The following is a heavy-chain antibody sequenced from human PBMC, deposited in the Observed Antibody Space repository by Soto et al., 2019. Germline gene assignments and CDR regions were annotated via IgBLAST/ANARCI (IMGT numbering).Heavy chain of an antibody. CDR3: ARDGRGGYYEYHYYYGMDV. CDR1: GGSVSSCSYY. V-gene: IGHV4-61*01. D-gene: IGHD3-3*01. Sequence: SETLSLTCTVSGGSVSSCSYYWSWIRQPPGKGLEWIGYIYYSGSTNYNPSLKSRVTISVDTSKNQFSLKLSSVTAADTAVYYCARDGRGGYYEYHYYYGMDVWGQGTTVTVSS. J-gene: IGHJ6*02. CDR2: IYYSGST.